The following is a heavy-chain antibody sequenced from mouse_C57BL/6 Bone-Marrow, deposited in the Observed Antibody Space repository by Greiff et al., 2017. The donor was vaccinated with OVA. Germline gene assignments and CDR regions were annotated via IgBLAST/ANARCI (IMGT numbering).Heavy chain of an antibody. CDR3: AKKITTYWYFDV. CDR1: GFSLTSYG. J-gene: IGHJ1*03. D-gene: IGHD1-1*01. Sequence: VQVVESGPGLVQPSQSLSITCTVSGFSLTSYGVHWVRQSPGKGLEWLGVIWRGGSTDYNAAFMSRLSITKDNSKSQVFFKMNSLQADDTAIYYCAKKITTYWYFDVWGTGTTVTVSS. CDR2: IWRGGST. V-gene: IGHV2-5*01.